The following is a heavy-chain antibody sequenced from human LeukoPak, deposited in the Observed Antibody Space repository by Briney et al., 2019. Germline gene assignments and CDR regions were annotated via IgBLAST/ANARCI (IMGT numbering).Heavy chain of an antibody. CDR1: GFIFSSHW. D-gene: IGHD3-10*01. CDR3: ATTRSGAP. J-gene: IGHJ5*02. Sequence: PEGSLRLSCAASGFIFSSHWMSWVRQARGKGLEGVANIRQEGREKNYVDSVKGRFTISRDNAKNALYLQMTSLRVEDTAMYYCATTRSGAPWGQGNLVTASS. CDR2: IRQEGREK. V-gene: IGHV3-7*01.